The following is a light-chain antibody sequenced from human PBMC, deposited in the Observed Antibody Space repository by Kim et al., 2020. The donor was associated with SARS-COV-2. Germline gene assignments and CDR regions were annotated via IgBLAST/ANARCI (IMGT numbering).Light chain of an antibody. CDR2: DAS. Sequence: EIVMTQSPATLSVSPGERATLSCRASQSITRNLAWYQQKPGQAPRLLMYDASTRATGIPARFSGSGSGTEFTLTISSLQSEDFVVYYCQQYTNWPPYTFGQGTKLEIK. CDR1: QSITRN. J-gene: IGKJ2*01. CDR3: QQYTNWPPYT. V-gene: IGKV3-15*01.